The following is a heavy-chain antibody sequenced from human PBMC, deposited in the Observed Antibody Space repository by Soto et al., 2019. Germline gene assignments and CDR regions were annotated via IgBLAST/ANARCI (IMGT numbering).Heavy chain of an antibody. CDR3: AKGEHQLLEYYYSGMDV. Sequence: PGGSLRLSCAASGFTFSSYGTHWVRQAPGKGLEWVAVISYDGSNKYYADSVKGRFTISRDNSKNTLYLQMNSLRAEDTAVYYCAKGEHQLLEYYYSGMDVWGQGTTVTVSS. CDR2: ISYDGSNK. D-gene: IGHD2-2*01. CDR1: GFTFSSYG. J-gene: IGHJ6*02. V-gene: IGHV3-30*18.